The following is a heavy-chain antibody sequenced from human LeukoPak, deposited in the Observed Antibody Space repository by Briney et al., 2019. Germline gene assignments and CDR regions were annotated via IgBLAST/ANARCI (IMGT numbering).Heavy chain of an antibody. CDR2: ISSSSSYI. Sequence: GGSLRLSCAASGFTFSSYSMNWVRQAPGKGLEWVSSISSSSSYIYYADSVKGRFTISRDSAKNSLYLQMNSLRAEDTAVYYCASFYVWGSYRYFDYWGQGTLVTVSS. J-gene: IGHJ4*02. CDR3: ASFYVWGSYRYFDY. D-gene: IGHD3-16*02. CDR1: GFTFSSYS. V-gene: IGHV3-21*01.